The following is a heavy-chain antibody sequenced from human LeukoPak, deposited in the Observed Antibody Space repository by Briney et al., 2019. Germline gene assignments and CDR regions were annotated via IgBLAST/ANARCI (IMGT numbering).Heavy chain of an antibody. D-gene: IGHD1-1*01. CDR3: ARDLRGVPPRFDP. J-gene: IGHJ5*02. CDR2: IYYSGST. CDR1: GGSISTTSYY. V-gene: IGHV4-39*07. Sequence: SETLSLTCTVSGGSISTTSYYWGWIRQPPGKGLECIGNIYYSGSTYYNPSLKSRVTISVDKSKNQFSLKLSSVTAADTAVYYCARDLRGVPPRFDPWGQGTLVTVSS.